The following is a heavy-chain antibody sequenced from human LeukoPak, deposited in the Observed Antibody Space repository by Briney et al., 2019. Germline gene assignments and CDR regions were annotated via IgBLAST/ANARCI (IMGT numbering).Heavy chain of an antibody. CDR1: GGTFSSYA. CDR3: ARDAHDYGDPGPYGMDV. J-gene: IGHJ6*04. V-gene: IGHV1-69*06. Sequence: ASVKVSCKASGGTFSSYAISWVRQAPGQGLEWMGGIIPIFGTANCAQKFQGRVTITADKSTSTAYMELSSLRSEDTAVYYCARDAHDYGDPGPYGMDVWGKGTTVTVSS. D-gene: IGHD4-17*01. CDR2: IIPIFGTA.